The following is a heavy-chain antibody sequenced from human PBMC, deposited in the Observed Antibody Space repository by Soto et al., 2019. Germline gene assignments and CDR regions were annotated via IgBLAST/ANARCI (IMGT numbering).Heavy chain of an antibody. Sequence: QVQLVQSGADVKKPGASVKVSCKASGYTFTGYYMHWVRQAPGQGLEWMGWINPNSGGTNYAQKFLGRVTMTRDTSISTAYMELSRLRSDDTAVYYCAREFTRETNWFDPWGQGTLVTVSS. D-gene: IGHD2-15*01. J-gene: IGHJ5*02. CDR1: GYTFTGYY. CDR3: AREFTRETNWFDP. V-gene: IGHV1-2*02. CDR2: INPNSGGT.